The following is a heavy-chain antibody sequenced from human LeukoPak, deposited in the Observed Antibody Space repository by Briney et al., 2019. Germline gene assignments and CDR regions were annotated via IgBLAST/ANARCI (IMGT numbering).Heavy chain of an antibody. CDR3: ARLTMYYYYGMDV. Sequence: KPSETLSLTCAVYGGSFSGYYWSWIRQPPGKGLEWIGEINHSGSTNYNPSLKSRVTISVDTSKNQFSLKLSSVTAADTAVYYCARLTMYYYYGMDVWGQGTTVTVSS. CDR2: INHSGST. V-gene: IGHV4-34*01. CDR1: GGSFSGYY. J-gene: IGHJ6*02. D-gene: IGHD3-3*01.